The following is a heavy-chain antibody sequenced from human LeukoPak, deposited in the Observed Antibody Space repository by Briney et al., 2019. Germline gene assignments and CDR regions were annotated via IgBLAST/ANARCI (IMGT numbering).Heavy chain of an antibody. D-gene: IGHD3-3*01. Sequence: SETLSLTCAVYGGSFSGYYWSWIRQPPGKGLEWIGEINHSGSTNYNPSLKSRVTISVATSKYQFSLKLSSVTAADTAVYYCARFFWSGYYRASDPWGQGTLVTVSS. V-gene: IGHV4-34*01. CDR2: INHSGST. J-gene: IGHJ5*02. CDR1: GGSFSGYY. CDR3: ARFFWSGYYRASDP.